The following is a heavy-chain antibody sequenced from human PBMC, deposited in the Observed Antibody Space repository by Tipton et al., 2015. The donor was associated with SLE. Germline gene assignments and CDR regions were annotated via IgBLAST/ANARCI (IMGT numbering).Heavy chain of an antibody. CDR1: GFTFSSYG. Sequence: SLRLSCAASGFTFSSYGMHWVRQAPGKGLEWVAVIWYDGSNKYYADSVKGRFTISRDNSKNTLYLQMNSLRAEDTALYYCARGYSSSFFDYWGQGTLVTVSS. V-gene: IGHV3-33*01. CDR3: ARGYSSSFFDY. CDR2: IWYDGSNK. J-gene: IGHJ4*02. D-gene: IGHD6-13*01.